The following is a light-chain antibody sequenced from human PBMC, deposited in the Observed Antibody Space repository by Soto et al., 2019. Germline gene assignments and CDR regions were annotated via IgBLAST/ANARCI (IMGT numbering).Light chain of an antibody. Sequence: EIVMTQSPSTLSVSPGDRATLSCRASQIISSNLAWYQQKPGQAPRLLIYGISNRAAGLPARFSGSGSGTDFTLTISRLEPEDFAVFFCQQYGNSEIIFGQGTRLEIK. CDR1: QIISSN. CDR3: QQYGNSEII. V-gene: IGKV3-15*01. J-gene: IGKJ5*01. CDR2: GIS.